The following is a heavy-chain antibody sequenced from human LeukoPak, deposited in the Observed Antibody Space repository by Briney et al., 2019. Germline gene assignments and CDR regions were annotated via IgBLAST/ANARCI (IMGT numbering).Heavy chain of an antibody. CDR1: GGTFSSDA. V-gene: IGHV1-69*04. CDR3: ARDSILEDSGDYRTYYFDY. J-gene: IGHJ4*02. D-gene: IGHD4-17*01. Sequence: ASVKVSCKASGGTFSSDAISWVRQAPGQGLEWMGRIVPILGIANYAQKFQGRVTITADMSTSTASMELSSLRSEDTAVYYCARDSILEDSGDYRTYYFDYWGQGTLVTVSS. CDR2: IVPILGIA.